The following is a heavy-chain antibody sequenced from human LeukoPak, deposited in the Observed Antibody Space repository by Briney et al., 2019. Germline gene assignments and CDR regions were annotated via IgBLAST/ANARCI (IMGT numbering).Heavy chain of an antibody. CDR3: ARECSGGDFDY. Sequence: SETLSLTCTVSGGSFSSHYWSWLRQPPGKGLEWIGYMFNSERTKDNPSLNSRATLSADTSKSQFSLRLSSVTAADTAVYYCARECSGGDFDYWAREPWSPSPQ. CDR2: MFNSERT. CDR1: GGSFSSHY. V-gene: IGHV4-59*11. J-gene: IGHJ4*02. D-gene: IGHD6-25*01.